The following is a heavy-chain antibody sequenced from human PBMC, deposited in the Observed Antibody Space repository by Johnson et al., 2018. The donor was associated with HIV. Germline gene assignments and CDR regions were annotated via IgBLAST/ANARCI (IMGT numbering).Heavy chain of an antibody. CDR3: TTDRPSCRDTSCYNALDI. Sequence: VQLLESGGGLVQPGGSLRLSCAASGFTVSSNYMSWVRQAPGKGLEWVGRILSKTHGGSADYAAPVKGRFTISRDDSKNTLYLQMNSLKTEDTAVYYCTTDRPSCRDTSCYNALDIWGRGTMVTVSS. D-gene: IGHD2-2*02. CDR2: ILSKTHGGSA. V-gene: IGHV3-15*01. CDR1: GFTVSSNY. J-gene: IGHJ3*02.